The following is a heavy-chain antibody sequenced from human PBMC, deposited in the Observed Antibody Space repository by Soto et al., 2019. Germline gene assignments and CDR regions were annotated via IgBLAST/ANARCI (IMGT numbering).Heavy chain of an antibody. J-gene: IGHJ4*02. CDR3: ARPPGSGTLFTN. V-gene: IGHV5-51*01. CDR1: GYSFADSW. Sequence: GESLKISCQGSGYSFADSWIGWVRQVPGRGLEWVGIIYPGYSDIRYRPSFQGRVTISADKSVNTAYLQWSSLRASDTAIYYCARPPGSGTLFTNWGQGTPVTVSS. CDR2: IYPGYSDI. D-gene: IGHD2-15*01.